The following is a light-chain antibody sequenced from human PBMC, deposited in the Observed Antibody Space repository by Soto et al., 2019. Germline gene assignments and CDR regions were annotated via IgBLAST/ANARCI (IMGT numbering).Light chain of an antibody. CDR2: EDS. V-gene: IGLV2-23*01. J-gene: IGLJ3*02. CDR3: CSYAGSSTGV. CDR1: SSDVGSYTL. Sequence: QSALTQPASVSGSPGQSITISCTGTSSDVGSYTLVSWYQQHPGKAPKLMIYEDSKRPSGVSIRFSGSKSGNTASLTISGLQAEDEADYYCCSYAGSSTGVFGGGTQLTVL.